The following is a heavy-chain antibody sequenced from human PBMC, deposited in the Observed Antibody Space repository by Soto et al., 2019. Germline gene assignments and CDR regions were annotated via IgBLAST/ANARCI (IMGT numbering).Heavy chain of an antibody. V-gene: IGHV5-51*01. CDR3: AKTGVAAQPGQTMDV. J-gene: IGHJ6*02. D-gene: IGHD6-13*01. CDR1: GHTFGNYL. Sequence: XESLKISRKVSGHTFGNYLVGWVRQMPGKGLEWMGIIYLGDSETRYNPSFEGQVTISADKSISTAYLQWNSLKASDTAIYYCAKTGVAAQPGQTMDVWGQGTTVTVSS. CDR2: IYLGDSET.